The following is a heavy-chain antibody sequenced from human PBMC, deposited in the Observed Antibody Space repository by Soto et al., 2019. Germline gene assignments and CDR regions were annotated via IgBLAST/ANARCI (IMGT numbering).Heavy chain of an antibody. CDR1: GFTFTSSA. V-gene: IGHV1-58*01. J-gene: IGHJ4*02. D-gene: IGHD3-3*01. Sequence: PSVKVSCKASGFTFTSSAVQWVRQARGQRLEWIGWIVVGSGNTNYAQKFQERVTITRDMSTSTAYMELSSLRSEDTAVYYCAAAHPITIFGVVIPYFDYWGQGTLVTVSS. CDR3: AAAHPITIFGVVIPYFDY. CDR2: IVVGSGNT.